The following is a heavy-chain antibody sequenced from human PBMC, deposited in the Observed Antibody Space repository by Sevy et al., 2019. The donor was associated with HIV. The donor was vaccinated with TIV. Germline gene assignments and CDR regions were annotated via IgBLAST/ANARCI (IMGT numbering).Heavy chain of an antibody. CDR2: ITSVGAT. Sequence: GGSLRPSCAASGLIFTTTGMSWVRQAPGKGLEWVAGITSVGATYYADSVRGRFTVSRDNSKNTLYLQLNSLRADDTAVFYCAGGDTTMITDLDYWGQGTLVTVSS. V-gene: IGHV3-23*01. CDR1: GLIFTTTG. J-gene: IGHJ4*02. D-gene: IGHD3-16*01. CDR3: AGGDTTMITDLDY.